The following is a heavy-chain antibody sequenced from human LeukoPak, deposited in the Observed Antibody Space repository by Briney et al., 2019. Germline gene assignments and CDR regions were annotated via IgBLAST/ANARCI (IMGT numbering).Heavy chain of an antibody. CDR2: ISAYNGNT. J-gene: IGHJ5*02. D-gene: IGHD6-13*01. CDR3: ASAAAIPTFRGSVGWFDP. CDR1: GYTFTSYG. Sequence: ASVKVSCKASGYTFTSYGISWVRQAPGQGLEWMGWISAYNGNTNYAQKLQGRVTMTTDTSTSTAYMELRSLRSDDTAVYYCASAAAIPTFRGSVGWFDPWGQGTLVTVSS. V-gene: IGHV1-18*01.